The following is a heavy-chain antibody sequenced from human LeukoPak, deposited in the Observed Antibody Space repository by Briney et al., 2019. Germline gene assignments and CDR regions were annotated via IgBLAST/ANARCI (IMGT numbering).Heavy chain of an antibody. CDR2: IRSDGSYK. CDR3: AKGRGQSYPHYYFDS. CDR1: GFTFSSYG. D-gene: IGHD3-16*02. V-gene: IGHV3-30*02. J-gene: IGHJ4*02. Sequence: GGSLRLSCAASGFTFSSYGMHWVRQAPGKGLEWVAFIRSDGSYKYVDSVKGRFIISRDNSKNTLYLQMNSLRPEDTAVYYCAKGRGQSYPHYYFDSWGQGTLVTVSS.